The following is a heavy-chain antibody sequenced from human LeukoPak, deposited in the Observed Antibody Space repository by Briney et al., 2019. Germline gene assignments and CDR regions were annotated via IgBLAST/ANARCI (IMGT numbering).Heavy chain of an antibody. D-gene: IGHD5-24*01. Sequence: GESLKISCKGSGFSFTTYWISWVRQTPGKGLEWMGRIDPSDSYTNYSPSFQGHVTISADKSISTAYLQWSSLKASDTAMYYCARQRSRDGYNYDGFDIWGQGTMVTVSS. CDR1: GFSFTTYW. CDR3: ARQRSRDGYNYDGFDI. V-gene: IGHV5-10-1*01. J-gene: IGHJ3*02. CDR2: IDPSDSYT.